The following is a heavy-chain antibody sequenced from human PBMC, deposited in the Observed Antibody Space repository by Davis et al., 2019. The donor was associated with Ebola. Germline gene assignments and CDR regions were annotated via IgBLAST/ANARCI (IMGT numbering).Heavy chain of an antibody. CDR3: ARAKGGSYYPFDY. D-gene: IGHD1-26*01. Sequence: MPTETLSLTCTVSAGSASSGSCYWSWLRQPPGKGLEWIGYISYTGSTNYNPSLKSRVTISVDTSKTQFSLKLNSVTAADTAVYYCARAKGGSYYPFDYWGQGALVTVSS. CDR1: AGSASSGSCY. V-gene: IGHV4-61*01. CDR2: ISYTGST. J-gene: IGHJ4*02.